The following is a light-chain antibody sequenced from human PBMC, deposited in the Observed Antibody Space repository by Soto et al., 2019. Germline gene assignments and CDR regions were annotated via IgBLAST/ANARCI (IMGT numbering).Light chain of an antibody. V-gene: IGKV1-12*01. CDR3: QQANSFLLT. CDR1: HGISSW. Sequence: DIQMTQSPSSVSASVGDRVSITCRASHGISSWLAWYQQKPGKAPKLLIYAAPSLQSGVPSRFRGSGSGRGLSVAVSGLQPEDFATYYCQQANSFLLTVGGRTKVDIK. J-gene: IGKJ4*01. CDR2: AAP.